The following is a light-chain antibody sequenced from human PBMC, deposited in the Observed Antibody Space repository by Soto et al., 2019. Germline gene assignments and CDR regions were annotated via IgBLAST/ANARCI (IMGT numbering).Light chain of an antibody. CDR3: QSYDSDFVV. CDR1: SGSIANNY. V-gene: IGLV6-57*04. J-gene: IGLJ2*01. Sequence: NFMLTQPHSVSASPGKTLSIYCTRSSGSIANNYVQWYQQRPGSAPTTVIYENNQRLSGVPDRFSGSTDGSSNSASLTISGLQTEDEADYYCQSYDSDFVVFGGGTKLTVL. CDR2: ENN.